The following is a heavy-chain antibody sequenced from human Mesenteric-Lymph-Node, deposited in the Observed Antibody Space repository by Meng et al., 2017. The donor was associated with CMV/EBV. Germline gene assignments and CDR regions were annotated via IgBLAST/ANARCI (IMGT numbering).Heavy chain of an antibody. CDR3: AKGSPFGD. V-gene: IGHV3-30*04. CDR2: ISYDGSNK. CDR1: GFTFSSYA. D-gene: IGHD3-16*01. Sequence: GESLKISCAASGFTFSSYAMHWVRQAPGKGLEWVAVISYDGSNKYYADSVKGRFTISRDNSKNTLYLQMNSLRAEDTALYYCAKGSPFGDWGQGTLVTVSS. J-gene: IGHJ4*02.